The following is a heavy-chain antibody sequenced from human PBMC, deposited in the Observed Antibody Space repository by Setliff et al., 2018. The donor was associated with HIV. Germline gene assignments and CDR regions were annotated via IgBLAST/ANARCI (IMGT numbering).Heavy chain of an antibody. CDR2: IKEDGSEK. CDR1: GFTFSSYR. J-gene: IGHJ4*02. CDR3: ARRAESYYDFWSGYLDY. D-gene: IGHD3-3*01. Sequence: GGSLRLSCAASGFTFSSYRMSWVRQAPGKGLEWVANIKEDGSEKYYVDSVKGRFTISRDNAKNSLYLQMNSLRAEDTAVYYCARRAESYYDFWSGYLDYWGQGTLVTVSS. V-gene: IGHV3-7*01.